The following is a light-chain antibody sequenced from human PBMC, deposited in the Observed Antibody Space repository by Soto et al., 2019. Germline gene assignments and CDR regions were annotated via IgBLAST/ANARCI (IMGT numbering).Light chain of an antibody. CDR1: QSFSRSF. V-gene: IGKV3-20*01. CDR3: QQYATSPIT. J-gene: IGKJ5*01. CDR2: GAS. Sequence: EIVLTQSPGTLSLSPGERAILSCRASQSFSRSFLAWYQQKPGQAPRLLLYGASSRATGIPDRFSGSGSGTDFTLSITSLEPEDFAVYFCQQYATSPITFGQGTRLEIK.